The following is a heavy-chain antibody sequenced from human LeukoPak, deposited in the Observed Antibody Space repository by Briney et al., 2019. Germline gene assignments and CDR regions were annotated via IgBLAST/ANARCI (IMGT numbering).Heavy chain of an antibody. V-gene: IGHV4-59*01. CDR1: GGSLRSYY. D-gene: IGHD3-22*01. CDR2: IYYSGST. Sequence: SETLCLTCTVSGGSLRSYYWSWIRQPPGKGLEWIGYIYYSGSTNYNPSLKSRVTISVDTSKNHFSLKLSSVNAAGTALYCCARAMTYYYDSSGYYFSYYFDYWGQGTLVTVSS. J-gene: IGHJ4*02. CDR3: ARAMTYYYDSSGYYFSYYFDY.